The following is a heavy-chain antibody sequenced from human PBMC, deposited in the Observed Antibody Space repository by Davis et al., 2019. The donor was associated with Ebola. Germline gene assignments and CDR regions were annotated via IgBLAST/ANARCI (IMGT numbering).Heavy chain of an antibody. CDR3: ARARVGISYWFDP. V-gene: IGHV4-34*01. CDR1: GGSFSGYY. Sequence: MPSETLSLTCAVYGGSFSGYYWSWIRQPPGKGLEWIGEINHSGRTNYKPSLKSRVTISADTSKNQFSLKLSSVTAADTAMYYCARARVGISYWFDPWGQGTLVTVSS. CDR2: INHSGRT. J-gene: IGHJ5*02. D-gene: IGHD2-21*01.